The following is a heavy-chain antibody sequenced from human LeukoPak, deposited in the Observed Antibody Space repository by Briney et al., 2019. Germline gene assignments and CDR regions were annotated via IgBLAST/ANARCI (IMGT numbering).Heavy chain of an antibody. CDR1: GYTFSSYG. V-gene: IGHV1-18*01. Sequence: ASVKVSCKASGYTFSSYGIIWARQAPGQGLEWMGWVNGYNGNTNYAQKFQDRVAMTTDTSTSTAYVELRSLRSDDTAVYYCARDGGGSYYSDWGQGTLVTVSS. D-gene: IGHD1-26*01. CDR3: ARDGGGSYYSD. CDR2: VNGYNGNT. J-gene: IGHJ4*02.